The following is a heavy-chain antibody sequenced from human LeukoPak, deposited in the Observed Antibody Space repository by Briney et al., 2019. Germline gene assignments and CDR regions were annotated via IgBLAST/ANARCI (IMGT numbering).Heavy chain of an antibody. J-gene: IGHJ5*02. D-gene: IGHD1-26*01. V-gene: IGHV4-59*12. CDR3: ARRPSGGTNWFDP. Sequence: SETLSLTCTVSGGSISSYYWSWIRQHPGKGLEWIGYIYYSGSTYYNPSLKSRVTISLDTSKNQFSLNLSSVTAADTAVYYCARRPSGGTNWFDPWGQGSLVTVSS. CDR2: IYYSGST. CDR1: GGSISSYY.